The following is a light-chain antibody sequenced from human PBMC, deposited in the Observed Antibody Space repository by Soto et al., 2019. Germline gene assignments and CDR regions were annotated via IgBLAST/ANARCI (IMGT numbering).Light chain of an antibody. V-gene: IGKV3-20*01. CDR1: QYVSSTY. J-gene: IGKJ5*01. CDR2: GAS. CDR3: QHFGDSPIT. Sequence: EIVLTQSPGTLSLSPGERATLSCRTSQYVSSTYIAWCQQKPGQAPRLLIYGASTRATGIPDRFSGTGSGTDLTLTISRLEPEDFEVYYCQHFGDSPITFGQGTRLEIK.